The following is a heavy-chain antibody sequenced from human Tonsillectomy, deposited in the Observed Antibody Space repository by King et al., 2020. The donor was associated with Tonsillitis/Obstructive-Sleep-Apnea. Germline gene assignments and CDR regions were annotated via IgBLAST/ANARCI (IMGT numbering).Heavy chain of an antibody. Sequence: LQLQESGPGLVKPSETLSLTCTVSGGSISSYYWSWIRQPPGKGLEWIGYIYYSGSTNYNPSLKSRVTISVDTSKNQFSLKLSSVTAADTAVYYCARAGDDILTGYDHNRFDPWGQGTLVTVSS. D-gene: IGHD3-9*01. J-gene: IGHJ5*02. CDR3: ARAGDDILTGYDHNRFDP. CDR1: GGSISSYY. V-gene: IGHV4-59*01. CDR2: IYYSGST.